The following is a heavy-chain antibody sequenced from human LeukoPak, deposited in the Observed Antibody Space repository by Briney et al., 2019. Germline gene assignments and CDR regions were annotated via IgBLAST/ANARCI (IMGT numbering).Heavy chain of an antibody. V-gene: IGHV3-11*01. Sequence: GGSLRLSCAASGFTFSDYYMSWIRQAPGKGLEWVSYISSSGSTIYYADSVKGRFTISRDNAKNSLYLQMNSLRAEDTAVYYCARADYYDSSGYWKFDYWGQGTLVTVSS. CDR2: ISSSGSTI. J-gene: IGHJ4*02. CDR1: GFTFSDYY. CDR3: ARADYYDSSGYWKFDY. D-gene: IGHD3-22*01.